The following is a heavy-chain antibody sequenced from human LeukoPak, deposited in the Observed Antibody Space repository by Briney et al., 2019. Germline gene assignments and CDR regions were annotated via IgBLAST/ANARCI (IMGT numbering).Heavy chain of an antibody. J-gene: IGHJ4*02. D-gene: IGHD6-13*01. CDR1: GFTVSSNY. CDR3: AKDWGYSSSWSYYFDY. V-gene: IGHV3-53*01. Sequence: GGSLRLSCAASGFTVSSNYMSWVRQAPGKGLEWVSVIYSGGSTYYADSVKGRFTISRDNSKNTLYLQMNSLRAEDTAVYSCAKDWGYSSSWSYYFDYWGQGILVTVSS. CDR2: IYSGGST.